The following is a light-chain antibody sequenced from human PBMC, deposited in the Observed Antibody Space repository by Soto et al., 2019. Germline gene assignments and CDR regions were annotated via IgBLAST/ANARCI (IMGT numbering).Light chain of an antibody. J-gene: IGLJ1*01. CDR1: SSDVGSYNY. CDR3: SSYRTSNTRQIV. V-gene: IGLV2-14*03. Sequence: QSALTQLASVSGSPGQSITISCTSTSSDVGSYNYVSWYQHHPGKAPKLMIYDVSNRPSGVSNRFSGSKSGNTASLSISGLQPEDEADYYCSSYRTSNTRQIVCGTGTKVTVL. CDR2: DVS.